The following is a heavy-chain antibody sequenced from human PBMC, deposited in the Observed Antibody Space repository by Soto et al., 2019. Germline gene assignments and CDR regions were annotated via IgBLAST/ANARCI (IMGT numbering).Heavy chain of an antibody. D-gene: IGHD6-25*01. CDR3: ARDHIAAADTYALDI. Sequence: ASVKVSCKASGYTFSSYYMHWVRQAPGQGLEWVGLINPGTGATTYAQKFQGRATMTSDTSTSTAYMELRSLTSEDTAVYYCARDHIAAADTYALDIWGQGXMVTV. J-gene: IGHJ3*02. V-gene: IGHV1-46*01. CDR2: INPGTGAT. CDR1: GYTFSSYY.